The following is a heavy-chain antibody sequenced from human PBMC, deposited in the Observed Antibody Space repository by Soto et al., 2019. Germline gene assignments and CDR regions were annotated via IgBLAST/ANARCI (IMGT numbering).Heavy chain of an antibody. D-gene: IGHD3-10*01. J-gene: IGHJ4*02. Sequence: GGSLRLSCAASGFTFSSYSMNWVRQAPGKGLEWVSSISSSSSYIYYADSVKGRFTISRDNAKNSLYLQMNSLRAEDTAVYYCARDPATDGSGSYYWGQGTLVTVSA. CDR2: ISSSSSYI. CDR1: GFTFSSYS. CDR3: ARDPATDGSGSYY. V-gene: IGHV3-21*01.